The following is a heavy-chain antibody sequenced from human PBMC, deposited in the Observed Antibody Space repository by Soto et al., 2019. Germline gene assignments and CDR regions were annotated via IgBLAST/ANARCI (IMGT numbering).Heavy chain of an antibody. CDR3: ATSSGWYALDAFDI. D-gene: IGHD6-19*01. CDR2: IIPILGIA. V-gene: IGHV1-69*02. Sequence: SVKVSCKASGGTFSSYTISWVRQAPGQGLEWTGRIIPILGIANYAQKFQGRVTITADKSTSTAYMELSSLRSEDTAVYYCATSSGWYALDAFDIWGQGTMVTVSS. CDR1: GGTFSSYT. J-gene: IGHJ3*02.